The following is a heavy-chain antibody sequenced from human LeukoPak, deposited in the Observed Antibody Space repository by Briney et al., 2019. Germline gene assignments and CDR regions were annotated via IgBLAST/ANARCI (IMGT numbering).Heavy chain of an antibody. V-gene: IGHV1-18*04. CDR1: GYTFPRYG. Sequence: ASVTVSCKASGYTFPRYGISWVRPAPGQGRAGMGWISAYNGNTNYAQKLQGRVTMTTDTSTSTAYMELRSLRSDDTAVYYCARGLQAFDYWGQGTLVTVSS. J-gene: IGHJ4*02. CDR2: ISAYNGNT. CDR3: ARGLQAFDY. D-gene: IGHD5-24*01.